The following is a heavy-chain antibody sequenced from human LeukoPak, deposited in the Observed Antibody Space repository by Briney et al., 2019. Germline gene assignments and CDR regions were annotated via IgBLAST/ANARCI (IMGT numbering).Heavy chain of an antibody. CDR1: GFTFSNTA. D-gene: IGHD3-9*01. V-gene: IGHV3-23*01. CDR2: MSAYNDRT. J-gene: IGHJ4*02. CDR3: AQELSDIFVVRTDS. Sequence: GGSLRLSCAASGFTFSNTAMSWVRQNPGKGLEWVATMSAYNDRTHYADSVRGRFTVSRDNSKNTLSLQMNSLREDDTAVYYCAQELSDIFVVRTDSWGQGTLVTVSS.